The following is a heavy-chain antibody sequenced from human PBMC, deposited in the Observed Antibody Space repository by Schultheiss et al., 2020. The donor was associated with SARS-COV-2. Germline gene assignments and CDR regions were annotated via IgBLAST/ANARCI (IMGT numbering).Heavy chain of an antibody. J-gene: IGHJ4*02. V-gene: IGHV4-59*08. D-gene: IGHD3-22*01. CDR2: IYYSGST. Sequence: GSLRLSCTVSGGSISSYYWGWIRQPPGKGLEWIGSIYYSGSTNYNPSLKSRVTISVDTSKNQFSLKLSSVTAADTAVYYCARLHAYYYDSSDHNHDILDYWGQGTLVTVSS. CDR1: GGSISSYY. CDR3: ARLHAYYYDSSDHNHDILDY.